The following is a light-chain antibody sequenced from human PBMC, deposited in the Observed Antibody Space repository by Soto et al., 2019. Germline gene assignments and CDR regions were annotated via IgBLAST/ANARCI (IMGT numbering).Light chain of an antibody. CDR2: DAS. J-gene: IGKJ1*01. CDR3: QQYKTFWT. CDR1: QSISSR. Sequence: DIQMSKAPTTPSESAEDRGTITFRASQSISSRLAWFQQIPERAPRVLIYDASSLESGVPSSFSGSGSGTEFTLTISSLQPDEFATDYCQQYKTFWTFGQGTKV. V-gene: IGKV1-5*01.